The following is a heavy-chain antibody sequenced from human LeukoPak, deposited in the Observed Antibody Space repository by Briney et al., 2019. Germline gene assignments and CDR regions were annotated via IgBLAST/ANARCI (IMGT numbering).Heavy chain of an antibody. CDR3: ARTYYYDSSGLSFDY. V-gene: IGHV4-34*01. CDR2: INHSGST. CDR1: GGSFSGYY. Sequence: SETLSLTCAVYGGSFSGYYWSWLRQPPGKGLEWIGEINHSGSTNYNPSLKSRVTISVDTSKSQFSLKLSSVTAADTAVYYCARTYYYDSSGLSFDYWGQGTLVTVSS. J-gene: IGHJ4*02. D-gene: IGHD3-22*01.